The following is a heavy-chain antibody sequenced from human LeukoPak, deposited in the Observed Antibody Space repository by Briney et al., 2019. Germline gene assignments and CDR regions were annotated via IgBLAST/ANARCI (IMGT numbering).Heavy chain of an antibody. Sequence: PSETLSLTCTVSGGSISSSSYYWGWIRQPPGKGLEWIGRIYYSGSTYYNPPLKSRVTISVDTSKNQFSLKLSSVTAADTAVYYCARPASGLWFGELFPSDAFDIWGQGTMVTVSS. CDR2: IYYSGST. CDR1: GGSISSSSYY. D-gene: IGHD3-10*01. J-gene: IGHJ3*02. CDR3: ARPASGLWFGELFPSDAFDI. V-gene: IGHV4-39*01.